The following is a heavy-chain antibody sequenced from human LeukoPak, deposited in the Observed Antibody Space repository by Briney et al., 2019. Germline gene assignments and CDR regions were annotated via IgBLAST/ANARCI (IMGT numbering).Heavy chain of an antibody. CDR1: GGSISSYY. V-gene: IGHV4-4*07. J-gene: IGHJ4*02. CDR2: IYTSGST. CDR3: ARGQVIDCSSTSCLFDY. D-gene: IGHD2-2*01. Sequence: SETLSLTCTVSGGSISSYYWSWIRQPAGKGLEWIGRIYTSGSTNYNPSLKSRVTMSVDTSKNQFSLKLSSVTAADTAVYYCARGQVIDCSSTSCLFDYWGQGTLVTVSS.